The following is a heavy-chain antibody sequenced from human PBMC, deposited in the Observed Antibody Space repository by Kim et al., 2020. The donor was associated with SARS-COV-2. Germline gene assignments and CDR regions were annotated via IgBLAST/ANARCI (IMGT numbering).Heavy chain of an antibody. D-gene: IGHD3-9*01. CDR2: ISYSGVP. V-gene: IGHV4-39*01. CDR3: ASSYYNILTNYYVIFDY. J-gene: IGHJ4*02. CDR1: GGSISRSSYY. Sequence: SETLSLTCTVSGGSISRSSYYWGWIRQPPGKGLEWIGSISYSGVPYSSPSLKSRVTLSVDMSKNQFSLKLSSVTATDTAVYYCASSYYNILTNYYVIFDYWGQGTLVTVSS.